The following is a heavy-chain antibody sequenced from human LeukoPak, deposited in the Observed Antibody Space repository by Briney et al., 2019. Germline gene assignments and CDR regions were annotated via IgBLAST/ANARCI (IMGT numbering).Heavy chain of an antibody. Sequence: ASVKVSCKASGYTFTGYYMHWVRQAPGQGLERMGWINPNSGGTNYAQKFQGRVTMTRDTSITTAYMELSGLRSDDTAVYFCARAAGSGVVSWGQGTLVTVSS. CDR1: GYTFTGYY. V-gene: IGHV1-2*02. CDR3: ARAAGSGVVS. J-gene: IGHJ5*01. CDR2: INPNSGGT. D-gene: IGHD1-26*01.